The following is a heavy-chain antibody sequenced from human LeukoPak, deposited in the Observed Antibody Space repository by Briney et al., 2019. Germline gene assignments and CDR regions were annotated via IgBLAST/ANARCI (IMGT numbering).Heavy chain of an antibody. J-gene: IGHJ3*02. D-gene: IGHD6-19*01. V-gene: IGHV4-34*01. CDR3: ARASAPYSSGWYRGRAFDI. Sequence: SETPSLTCAVYGGSFSGYYWSWIRQPPGKGLEGSGEINHSGSTNYNPSLKSRVTISVDTSKNQFSLKLSSVAAADTAVYYCARASAPYSSGWYRGRAFDIWGQGTMVTVSS. CDR1: GGSFSGYY. CDR2: INHSGST.